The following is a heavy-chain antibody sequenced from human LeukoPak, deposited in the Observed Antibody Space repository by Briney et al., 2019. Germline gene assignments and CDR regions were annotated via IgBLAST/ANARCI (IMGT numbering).Heavy chain of an antibody. CDR3: ARSRTPRITMVRGVISLKT. J-gene: IGHJ5*02. D-gene: IGHD3-10*01. CDR1: GYTFTSYG. CDR2: ISAYNGNT. Sequence: ASVTVSCKASGYTFTSYGMSWVRQAPGQGLEWMGWISAYNGNTNYAQKLQGRVTMTTDTSTSTAYMELRSLRADDTAVYYCARSRTPRITMVRGVISLKTWGQGTLVTVSS. V-gene: IGHV1-18*01.